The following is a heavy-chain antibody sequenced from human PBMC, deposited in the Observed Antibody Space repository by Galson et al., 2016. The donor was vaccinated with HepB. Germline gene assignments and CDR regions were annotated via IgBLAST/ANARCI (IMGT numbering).Heavy chain of an antibody. CDR3: ARDRQVAATTGKDY. CDR2: IRSDESNK. D-gene: IGHD1-26*01. CDR1: GFTLSSYS. Sequence: SLRLSCAASGFTLSSYSMHWVRQAPGKGLEWVAVIRSDESNKYYADSVKGRFTISRDNSKNTLFLQMNSLRAEDTAVYYCARDRQVAATTGKDYWGQGTLVTVSS. V-gene: IGHV3-33*01. J-gene: IGHJ4*02.